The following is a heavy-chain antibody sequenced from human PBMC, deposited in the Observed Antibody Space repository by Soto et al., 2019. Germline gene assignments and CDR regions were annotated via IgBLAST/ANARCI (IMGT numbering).Heavy chain of an antibody. V-gene: IGHV1-2*02. CDR3: ARGGGVGVAGSAAFDM. CDR2: INPATGAA. CDR1: GYPVTAYY. J-gene: IGHJ3*02. D-gene: IGHD3-3*01. Sequence: QLHLVQSGAVVKKPGASVTVSCSASGYPVTAYYMHWVRQAPGRGLEWMGGINPATGAAKYTQTFQGRVTMTRDTSTSTAFMELSGLTSGDTAVFYCARGGGVGVAGSAAFDMWGQGTLVTVSS.